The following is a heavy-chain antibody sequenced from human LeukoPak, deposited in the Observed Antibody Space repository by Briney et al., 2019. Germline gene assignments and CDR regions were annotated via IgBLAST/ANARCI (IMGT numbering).Heavy chain of an antibody. CDR3: ARGNYGDPGEYYCDS. J-gene: IGHJ4*02. CDR2: TNTSGTT. D-gene: IGHD2-21*02. Sequence: SVTLSLTCTVSGGSISSFYWSWIRQPAGKGLEWIGRTNTSGTTNYNPSLKSRVTVSVDTSKTQFSLKLSSVTAADTAVYYCARGNYGDPGEYYCDSWGQGTLVTVSS. V-gene: IGHV4-4*07. CDR1: GGSISSFY.